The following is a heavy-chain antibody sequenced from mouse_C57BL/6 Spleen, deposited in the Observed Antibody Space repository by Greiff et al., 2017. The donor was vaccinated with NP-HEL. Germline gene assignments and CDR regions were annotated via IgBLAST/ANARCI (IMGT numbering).Heavy chain of an antibody. CDR1: GYTFTSYG. CDR2: IYPRSGNT. CDR3: ARSGSFAY. Sequence: VHLVESGAELARPGASVKLSCKASGYTFTSYGISWVKQRTGQGLEWIGEIYPRSGNTYYNEKFKGKATLTADKSSSTAYMELRSLTSEDSAVYFCARSGSFAYWGQGTLVTVSA. D-gene: IGHD3-1*01. V-gene: IGHV1-81*01. J-gene: IGHJ3*01.